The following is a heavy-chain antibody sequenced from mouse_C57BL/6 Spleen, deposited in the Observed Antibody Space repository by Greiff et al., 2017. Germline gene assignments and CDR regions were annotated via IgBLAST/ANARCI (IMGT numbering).Heavy chain of an antibody. D-gene: IGHD1-1*01. CDR3: AREGYYYGSPYYFDY. V-gene: IGHV1-82*01. CDR2: IYPGDGDT. J-gene: IGHJ2*01. Sequence: VQLVESGPELVKPGASVKISCKASGYAFSSSWMNWVKQRPGKGLEWIGRIYPGDGDTNYNGKFKGKATLTADKSSSTAYMQLSSLTSEDSAVYFCAREGYYYGSPYYFDYWGQGTTLTVTS. CDR1: GYAFSSSW.